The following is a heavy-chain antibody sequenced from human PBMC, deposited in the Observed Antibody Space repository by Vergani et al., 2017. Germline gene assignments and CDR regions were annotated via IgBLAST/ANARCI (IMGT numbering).Heavy chain of an antibody. CDR1: GHPFTSYA. D-gene: IGHD1-26*01. V-gene: IGHV1-3*01. J-gene: IGHJ4*02. Sequence: QVQLVQSGAEVKKPGASVKVSCKASGHPFTSYALHWVRQAPGKRPEWMGWINAGNGNTKYSQKFQGRVTITRDTSASTAYMELSSLRSEDTAVYYCAREATGSYGGGFDYWSQGSLVTVSS. CDR3: AREATGSYGGGFDY. CDR2: INAGNGNT.